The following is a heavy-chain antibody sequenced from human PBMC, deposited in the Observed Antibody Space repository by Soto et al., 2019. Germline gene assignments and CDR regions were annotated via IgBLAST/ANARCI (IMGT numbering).Heavy chain of an antibody. Sequence: PGGSLRLSCAASGFTFSSYAMHWVRQAPGKGLEWVAVISYDGSNKYYADSVKGRFTISRDNSKNTLYLQMNSLRAEDTAVYYCARAPLYYYDSSGYDGGTDVWGQGTTVTVSS. CDR1: GFTFSSYA. V-gene: IGHV3-30-3*01. J-gene: IGHJ6*02. D-gene: IGHD3-22*01. CDR3: ARAPLYYYDSSGYDGGTDV. CDR2: ISYDGSNK.